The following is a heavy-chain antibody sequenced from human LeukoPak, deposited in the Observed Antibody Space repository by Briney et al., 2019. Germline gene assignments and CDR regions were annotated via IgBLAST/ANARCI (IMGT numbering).Heavy chain of an antibody. J-gene: IGHJ4*02. CDR3: AKDKRRCSSSWLNYFDY. D-gene: IGHD6-13*01. CDR1: GFIFSNYW. V-gene: IGHV3-74*01. CDR2: VNTDGSIT. Sequence: PGGSLRLSCAASGFIFSNYWMHWVRQVPGKGLVWVSRVNTDGSITTYADSVKGRFTISRDNAKNTLYLQMNSLRAEDTAVYYCAKDKRRCSSSWLNYFDYWGQGTLVTVSS.